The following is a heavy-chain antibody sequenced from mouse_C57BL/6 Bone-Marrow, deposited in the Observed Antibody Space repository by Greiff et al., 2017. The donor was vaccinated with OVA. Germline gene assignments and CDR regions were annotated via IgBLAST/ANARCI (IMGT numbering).Heavy chain of an antibody. CDR1: GYTFTSYT. D-gene: IGHD2-4*01. V-gene: IGHV1-4*01. CDR3: ARPLYDYDVFDY. CDR2: INPSSGYT. J-gene: IGHJ2*01. Sequence: VQLVESGAELARPGASVKMSCKASGYTFTSYTMHWVKQRPGQGLEWIGYINPSSGYTKYNQKFKDKATLTADKSSSTAYMQLSSLTSEDSAVYYCARPLYDYDVFDYWGQGTTLTVSS.